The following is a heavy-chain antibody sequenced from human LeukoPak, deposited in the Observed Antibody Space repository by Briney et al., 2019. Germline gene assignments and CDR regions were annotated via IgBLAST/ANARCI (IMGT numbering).Heavy chain of an antibody. CDR3: ARRAGAYSHPYDY. J-gene: IGHJ4*02. V-gene: IGHV3-53*01. D-gene: IGHD4/OR15-4a*01. CDR1: GFTVSSNS. Sequence: GGSLRLSCTVSGFTVSSNSMSWVRRAPGKGLEWVSFIYSGNTHYSDSVKGRFTISRDNSKNTLYLQMNSLRADDTAVYYCARRAGAYSHPYDYWGQGTLVTVSS. CDR2: IYSGNT.